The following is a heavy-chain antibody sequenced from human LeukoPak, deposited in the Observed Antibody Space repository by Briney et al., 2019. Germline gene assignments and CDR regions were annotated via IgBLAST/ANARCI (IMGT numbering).Heavy chain of an antibody. J-gene: IGHJ6*03. Sequence: PSDTLSLTCTVSGGSISSYYLSWIRQPPGKGLEWIGDIYYSWSTNYNPSFNRRLTTSVDTAKHQFSLKLSSVTAAGTAVYYCARVVGYYNMEVWGKGTTVTVSS. CDR1: GGSISSYY. CDR3: ARVVGYYNMEV. D-gene: IGHD2-15*01. V-gene: IGHV4-59*07. CDR2: IYYSWST.